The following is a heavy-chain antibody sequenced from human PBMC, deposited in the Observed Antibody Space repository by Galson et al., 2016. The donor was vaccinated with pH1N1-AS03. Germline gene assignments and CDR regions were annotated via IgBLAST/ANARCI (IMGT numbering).Heavy chain of an antibody. V-gene: IGHV3-30-3*01. Sequence: SLRLSCAASGFTFSSHSMHWARQAPDEGLEWVAGISYHGNNKFYAHSVKGRFTISGDSLQNTLDLQMNSLSAEDSAVYFCARETIRAGEFDLWGRGTVVTVSP. J-gene: IGHJ3*01. CDR3: ARETIRAGEFDL. CDR2: ISYHGNNK. CDR1: GFTFSSHS. D-gene: IGHD1-26*01.